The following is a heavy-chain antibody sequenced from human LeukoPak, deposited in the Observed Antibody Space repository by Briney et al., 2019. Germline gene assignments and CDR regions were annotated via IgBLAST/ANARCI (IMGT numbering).Heavy chain of an antibody. J-gene: IGHJ4*02. CDR2: ISSSSSYI. V-gene: IGHV3-21*04. Sequence: PGGSLRLSCAASGFTFSSYSMNWVRQAPGKGLEWVSSISSSSSYIYYADSVKGRFTISRDNSKNSLYLQMNGLRAEDTALYYCAKDSEPVGVTGVLGYWGQGTLVTVSS. CDR1: GFTFSSYS. CDR3: AKDSEPVGVTGVLGY. D-gene: IGHD7-27*01.